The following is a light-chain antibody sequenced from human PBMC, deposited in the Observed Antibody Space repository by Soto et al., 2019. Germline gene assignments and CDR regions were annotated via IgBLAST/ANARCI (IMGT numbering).Light chain of an antibody. CDR3: ETWDSNTHV. V-gene: IGLV4-60*02. CDR1: SGHSSYI. CDR2: LEGSGSY. J-gene: IGLJ3*02. Sequence: QPVLTQSSSASASLGSSVKLTCTLRSGHSSYIIAWHQQQPGKAPRYLMKLEGSGSYNKGSGVPDRFSGSSSGADRYLTISTLPFEDEAAYYCETWDSNTHVFGGGTKVTVL.